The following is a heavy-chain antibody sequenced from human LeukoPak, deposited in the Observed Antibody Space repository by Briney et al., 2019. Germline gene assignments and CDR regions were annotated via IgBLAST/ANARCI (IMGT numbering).Heavy chain of an antibody. D-gene: IGHD4-17*01. CDR1: GGSFSGYY. V-gene: IGHV4-34*01. CDR3: AREGRQDYVYFDH. J-gene: IGHJ4*02. Sequence: SETLSLTCAVYGGSFSGYYWSWIRQPPGKGLEWIGEINHSGSTNYDPSLRSRVTISVDTSKNQFSLKLSSVTAADTAVYYCAREGRQDYVYFDHWGQGSLVTVSS. CDR2: INHSGST.